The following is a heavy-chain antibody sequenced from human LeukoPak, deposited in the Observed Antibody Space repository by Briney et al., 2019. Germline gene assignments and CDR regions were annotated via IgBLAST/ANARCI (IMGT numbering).Heavy chain of an antibody. CDR3: ARGGSSGWYYDY. CDR2: IKQDGSEK. CDR1: GFTFSSNW. V-gene: IGHV3-7*01. D-gene: IGHD6-19*01. J-gene: IGHJ4*02. Sequence: PGGPLGFPGAASGFTFSSNWMSWSPQPPGRGRDGVANIKQDGSEKYYVDSVKGRFTISRDNAKNSLYLQMNSLRAEDTAVYYCARGGSSGWYYDYWGQGTLVTVSS.